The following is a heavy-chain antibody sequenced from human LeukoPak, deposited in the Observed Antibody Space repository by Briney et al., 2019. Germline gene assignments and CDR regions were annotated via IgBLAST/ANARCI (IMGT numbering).Heavy chain of an antibody. Sequence: SETLSLTCTVSGGSISSYYWSWIRQPPGKGLEWIGYIYYSGSTNYNPSLKSRVTISVDTSKNQFSLKLSSVTAADTAVYYCARGTKYCSGGSCYLDYWGQGTLVTVSS. CDR1: GGSISSYY. J-gene: IGHJ4*02. CDR3: ARGTKYCSGGSCYLDY. V-gene: IGHV4-59*01. CDR2: IYYSGST. D-gene: IGHD2-15*01.